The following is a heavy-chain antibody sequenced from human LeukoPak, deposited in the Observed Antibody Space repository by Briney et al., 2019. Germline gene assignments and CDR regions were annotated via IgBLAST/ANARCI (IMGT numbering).Heavy chain of an antibody. D-gene: IGHD3-3*01. Sequence: GGSLRLSCAASGFTFSSYDIHWVRQAPGKGLEWVAFIRYDGSNKYYADSVRGRFTISRDNSKNTLYLHMNSLRAEDTAVYYCARGRYDLDYWGQGTLVTVSS. CDR3: ARGRYDLDY. CDR1: GFTFSSYD. V-gene: IGHV3-30*02. J-gene: IGHJ4*02. CDR2: IRYDGSNK.